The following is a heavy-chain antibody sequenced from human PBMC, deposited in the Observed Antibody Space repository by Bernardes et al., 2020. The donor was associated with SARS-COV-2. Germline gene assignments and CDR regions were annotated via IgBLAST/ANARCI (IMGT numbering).Heavy chain of an antibody. J-gene: IGHJ2*01. Sequence: SETLSLTCAIYGGSLSGYYWNWIRQPPGKGLEWIGEINHSGSTNYNPSLKSRVTISIDTSKNQFSLTLSSVTAVDTAVYYCARAVWGIWHYDLWGRGTLVTVSS. V-gene: IGHV4-34*01. CDR2: INHSGST. CDR3: ARAVWGIWHYDL. D-gene: IGHD3-16*01. CDR1: GGSLSGYY.